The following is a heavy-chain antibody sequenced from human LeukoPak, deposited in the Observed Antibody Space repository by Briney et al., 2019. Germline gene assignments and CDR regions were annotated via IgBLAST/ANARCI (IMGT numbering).Heavy chain of an antibody. CDR2: IDVDGVGR. J-gene: IGHJ4*02. D-gene: IGHD5-12*01. CDR3: ARDPSGYDYFDY. V-gene: IGHV3-64D*09. Sequence: GGSLRLSCSASGFTLSPYAMHWVRQAPGKGLEFVSGIDVDGVGRYYADSVKGRFTISRDNSKNTLDLQMSSLRAEDSAVYYCARDPSGYDYFDYWGQGTLVTVSS. CDR1: GFTLSPYA.